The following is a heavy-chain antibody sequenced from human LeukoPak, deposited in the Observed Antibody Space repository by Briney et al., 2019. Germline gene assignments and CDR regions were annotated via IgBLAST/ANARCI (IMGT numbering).Heavy chain of an antibody. CDR1: GYTFTAYY. J-gene: IGHJ4*02. Sequence: GASVKVSCKASGYTFTAYYIHWVRQAPGQGLEWMGWINPNSGGTNYAQKFQGRVTMTRDTSISTAYMELSRLRSDDTAVYFCARRCDTRSYYTYYFDYWGQGTLVTVSS. V-gene: IGHV1-2*02. CDR2: INPNSGGT. D-gene: IGHD3-22*01. CDR3: ARRCDTRSYYTYYFDY.